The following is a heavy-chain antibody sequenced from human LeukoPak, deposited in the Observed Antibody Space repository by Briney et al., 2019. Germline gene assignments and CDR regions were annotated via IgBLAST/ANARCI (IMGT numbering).Heavy chain of an antibody. D-gene: IGHD5-18*01. CDR1: GGSFSGYY. Sequence: SETLSLTCAVYGGSFSGYYWSWIRQPPGKGLEWIGEINHSGSTNYNPSLKSRVTMSLDTSKSQLPLKLNSVTAADTAVYYCARENDRYGRIDYWGQGTQVTVSS. CDR3: ARENDRYGRIDY. CDR2: INHSGST. J-gene: IGHJ4*02. V-gene: IGHV4-34*01.